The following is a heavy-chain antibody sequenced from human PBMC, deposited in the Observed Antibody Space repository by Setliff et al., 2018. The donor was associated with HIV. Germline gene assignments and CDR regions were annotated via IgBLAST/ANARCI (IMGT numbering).Heavy chain of an antibody. CDR2: IYYSGST. D-gene: IGHD5-18*01. J-gene: IGHJ4*02. Sequence: PSETLSLTCTVSGGSISSYYWSWIRQPPGKGLEWIGYIYYSGSTNYSPSLKSRVTISVDTSKNQFSLKLSSVTAADTAVYYCARTGIQLWSYYYFDYWGQGTLVTVSS. CDR1: GGSISSYY. CDR3: ARTGIQLWSYYYFDY. V-gene: IGHV4-59*01.